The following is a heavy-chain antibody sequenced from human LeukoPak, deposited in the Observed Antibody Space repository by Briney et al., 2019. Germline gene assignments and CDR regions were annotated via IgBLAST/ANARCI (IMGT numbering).Heavy chain of an antibody. V-gene: IGHV3-7*01. Sequence: GGCLRLSCAGSGFTFSSYSMKWVRQAPGKGLEGGANINQDGSEKYYLDSVKGRFPISSDRAKNSLYLQMNSLRAEDTAVYYCARDRTAPDYWGQGTLVTVSS. CDR2: INQDGSEK. J-gene: IGHJ4*02. CDR1: GFTFSSYS. CDR3: ARDRTAPDY. D-gene: IGHD2-8*02.